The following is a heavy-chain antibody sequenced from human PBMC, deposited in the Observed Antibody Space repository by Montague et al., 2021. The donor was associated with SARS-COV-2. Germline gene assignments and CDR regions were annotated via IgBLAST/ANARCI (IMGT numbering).Heavy chain of an antibody. CDR3: ASPTYYYDSSGSDDFDI. D-gene: IGHD3-22*01. V-gene: IGHV4-39*01. CDR1: GGSISSSRYY. CDR2: IYYSGST. J-gene: IGHJ3*02. Sequence: SETLSLTCTVSGGSISSSRYYCGLIRQPPGKVLEWIGSIYYSGSTYYHPSLNSRVTISVDTSKNQFSLKLSSVTAADTAVYYCASPTYYYDSSGSDDFDIWGQGTMVTVSS.